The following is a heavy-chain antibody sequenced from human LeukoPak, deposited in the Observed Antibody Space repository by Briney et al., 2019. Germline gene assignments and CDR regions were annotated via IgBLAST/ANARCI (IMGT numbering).Heavy chain of an antibody. V-gene: IGHV4-61*01. J-gene: IGHJ5*02. CDR3: ARDLSDFWSGYYRNHWFDP. Sequence: PSETLSLTCTVSGGSVSSGSYYWSWIRQPPGKGLEWIGYIYYGGSTNYNPSLKSRVTMSLDTSKKQFSLELSSVTAADTAVYYCARDLSDFWSGYYRNHWFDPWGQGTLVTVSS. CDR1: GGSVSSGSYY. D-gene: IGHD3-3*01. CDR2: IYYGGST.